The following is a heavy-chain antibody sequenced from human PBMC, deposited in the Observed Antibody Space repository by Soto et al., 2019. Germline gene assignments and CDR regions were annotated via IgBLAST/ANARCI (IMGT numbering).Heavy chain of an antibody. J-gene: IGHJ4*02. V-gene: IGHV3-15*01. CDR3: TTVRTY. Sequence: GGSLRLSCAASGFTFRNTWMNWVRQAPGKGLEWVGRIQSKTDGGTAEYAAPVKGRFTISRDDSKDTLYLQMNSLKTEDTAVYYCTTVRTYWGQGTLVTVSS. CDR2: IQSKTDGGTA. CDR1: GFTFRNTW.